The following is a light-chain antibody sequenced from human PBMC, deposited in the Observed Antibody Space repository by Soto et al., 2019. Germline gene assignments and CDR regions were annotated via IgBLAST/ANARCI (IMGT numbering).Light chain of an antibody. V-gene: IGKV3-20*01. CDR3: QQYGSSPYT. CDR2: GAS. Sequence: EIVLTQSPGTLSLSPGERATLSCRASQSVSSSYLAWYQQKPGQAPRLLIYGASSRATGIPDRFSGSGSGTDFTITISRLEPEDFAVYYCQQYGSSPYTLGPGTKVDIK. J-gene: IGKJ3*01. CDR1: QSVSSSY.